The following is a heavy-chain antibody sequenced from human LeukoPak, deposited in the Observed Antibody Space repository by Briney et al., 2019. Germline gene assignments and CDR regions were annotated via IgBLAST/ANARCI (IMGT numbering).Heavy chain of an antibody. D-gene: IGHD2-2*02. J-gene: IGHJ6*02. CDR2: ISSSGSTI. Sequence: GGSLRLSCAASGFTFSDYYMSWIRQAPGKGLGWVSYISSSGSTIYYADSVKGRFTISRDNAKNSLYLQMNSLRAEDTAVYYCARYHCSSTSCYTGEYGMDVWGQGTTVTVSS. CDR1: GFTFSDYY. V-gene: IGHV3-11*01. CDR3: ARYHCSSTSCYTGEYGMDV.